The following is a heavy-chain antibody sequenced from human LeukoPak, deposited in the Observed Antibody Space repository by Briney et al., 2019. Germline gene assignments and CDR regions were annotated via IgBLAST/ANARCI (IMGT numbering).Heavy chain of an antibody. CDR2: IYYTGNT. CDR1: GGSISSSDYY. CDR3: ARGVGSGYTDY. V-gene: IGHV4-39*07. Sequence: PSETLSLTCTVSGGSISSSDYYWGWIRQPPGKGLEWIGTIYYTGNTYYNPSLKSRVTISVDTSKNQFSLKLSSVTAADTAVYYCARGVGSGYTDYWGQGALVTVSS. J-gene: IGHJ4*02. D-gene: IGHD3-22*01.